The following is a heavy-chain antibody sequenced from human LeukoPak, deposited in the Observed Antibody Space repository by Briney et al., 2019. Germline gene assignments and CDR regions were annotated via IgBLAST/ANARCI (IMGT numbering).Heavy chain of an antibody. CDR3: ARGLVSGSQRGYFDY. D-gene: IGHD1-26*01. V-gene: IGHV3-30-3*01. CDR2: ISYDGSNK. J-gene: IGHJ4*02. Sequence: GTSLRLSCAASEFTFSHYAMHWVRQAPGKGLEWVAVISYDGSNKYYADSVKGRFTISRDNSKNTLYLQTNSLRTDDTAVYYCARGLVSGSQRGYFDYWGQGTLVTVSS. CDR1: EFTFSHYA.